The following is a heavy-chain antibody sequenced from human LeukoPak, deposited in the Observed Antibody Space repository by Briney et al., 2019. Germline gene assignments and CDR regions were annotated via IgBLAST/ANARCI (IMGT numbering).Heavy chain of an antibody. V-gene: IGHV3-23*01. CDR2: ISGSGGST. J-gene: IGHJ4*02. D-gene: IGHD6-13*01. CDR3: AKDTSSSWYRDFDY. Sequence: GGSLRLSCAASGFTFSSYTMSWVRQAPGKGLEWVSAISGSGGSTYYADSVKGRFTISRDNAKNSLYLQMNSLRTEDTALYYCAKDTSSSWYRDFDYWGQGTLVTVSS. CDR1: GFTFSSYT.